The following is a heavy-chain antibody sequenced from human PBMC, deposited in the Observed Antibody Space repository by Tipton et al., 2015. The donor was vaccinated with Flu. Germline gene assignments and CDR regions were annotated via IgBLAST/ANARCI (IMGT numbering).Heavy chain of an antibody. V-gene: IGHV4-59*01. CDR2: IYYSGST. CDR3: ARGDRSSTSCLDY. D-gene: IGHD2-2*01. Sequence: LRLSCTVSGGSISSYYWSWIRQPPGKGLEWIGYIYYSGSTNYNPSLKSRVTISVDTSKNQFSLKLSSVTAADTAVYYCARGDRSSTSCLDYWGQGTLVTVSS. CDR1: GGSISSYY. J-gene: IGHJ4*02.